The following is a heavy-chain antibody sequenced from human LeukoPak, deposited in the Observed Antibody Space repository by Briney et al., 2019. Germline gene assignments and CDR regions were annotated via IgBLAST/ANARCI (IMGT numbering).Heavy chain of an antibody. V-gene: IGHV3-33*01. J-gene: IGHJ4*02. CDR1: GFTFSSYG. CDR2: MWYDGSNK. D-gene: IGHD4-11*01. CDR3: ARDETTGVLHFDY. Sequence: GGSLRLSCAASGFTFSSYGMHSVRQAPGKGLEWVAVMWYDGSNKYYAGAVKGRFTISRDNSENTLYLQMNSLRAEDTAVYYCARDETTGVLHFDYWGQGTLVTVSS.